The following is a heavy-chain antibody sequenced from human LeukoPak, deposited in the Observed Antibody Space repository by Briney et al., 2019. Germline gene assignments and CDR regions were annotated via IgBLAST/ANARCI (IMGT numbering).Heavy chain of an antibody. Sequence: GGSLKLSCAASGFTFSSYSMNWVRQAPGKGLEWVSYISSSGSTIYYADSVKGRFTISRDNAKNSLYLQMNSLRAEDTAVYYCARGNYYDSSGYYGYWGQGTLVTVPS. J-gene: IGHJ4*02. D-gene: IGHD3-22*01. CDR3: ARGNYYDSSGYYGY. CDR1: GFTFSSYS. V-gene: IGHV3-48*01. CDR2: ISSSGSTI.